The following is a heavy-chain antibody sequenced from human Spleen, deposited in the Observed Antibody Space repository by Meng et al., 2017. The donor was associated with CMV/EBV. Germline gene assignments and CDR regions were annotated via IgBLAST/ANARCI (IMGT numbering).Heavy chain of an antibody. J-gene: IGHJ4*02. D-gene: IGHD3-10*01. CDR2: INHSGST. V-gene: IGHV4-34*01. CDR1: GGSFNGYY. CDR3: AREGDYYGSGSYSDY. Sequence: VYGGSFNGYYWSWIRQPPGKGLEWIGEINHSGSTNYNPSLKSRVTISVDTSKNQFSLKPSSVTAADTAVYYCAREGDYYGSGSYSDYWGQGTLVTVSS.